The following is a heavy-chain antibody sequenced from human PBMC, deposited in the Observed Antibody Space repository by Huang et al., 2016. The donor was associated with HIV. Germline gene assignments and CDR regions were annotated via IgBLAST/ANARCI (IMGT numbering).Heavy chain of an antibody. D-gene: IGHD3-22*01. CDR3: VRDPRIQSWLNYFDY. Sequence: EVQLVESGGGLVQPGGSLRLSCAASGFTFSSYWMHWVRHAPGKGLVWVSRMNSDGSSSGYADSVKGRFTISRDNAKNTLYLQMNSLRAEDTAVYYCVRDPRIQSWLNYFDYWGQGTLVSVSS. V-gene: IGHV3-74*01. CDR2: MNSDGSSS. CDR1: GFTFSSYW. J-gene: IGHJ4*02.